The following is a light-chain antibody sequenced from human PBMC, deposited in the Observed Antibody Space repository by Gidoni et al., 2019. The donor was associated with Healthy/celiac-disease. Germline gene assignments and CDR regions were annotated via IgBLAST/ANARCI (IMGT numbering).Light chain of an antibody. CDR3: AAWDDSLNGHVV. V-gene: IGLV1-44*01. J-gene: IGLJ2*01. Sequence: QSVLTQPPSASGTPRAEGHHPCSGSSSNIGSNTVNWYQQLPGTAPKLLIYSNNQRPSGVPDRFSGSKSGTSASLAISGLQSEDEADYYCAAWDDSLNGHVVFGGGTKLTVL. CDR1: SSNIGSNT. CDR2: SNN.